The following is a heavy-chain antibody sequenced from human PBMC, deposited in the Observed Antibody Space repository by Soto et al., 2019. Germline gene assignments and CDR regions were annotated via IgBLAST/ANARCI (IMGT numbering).Heavy chain of an antibody. CDR3: ARVPPDYYDSSGYYHYFDY. CDR1: GYTFTSYG. CDR2: ISAYNGNT. D-gene: IGHD3-22*01. J-gene: IGHJ4*02. V-gene: IGHV1-18*01. Sequence: ASVKVSCKASGYTFTSYGISWVRQAPGQGLEWMGWISAYNGNTNYAQKLQGRVTMTTDTSTSTAYMELRSLRSDDTAVYYCARVPPDYYDSSGYYHYFDYWGQGTLVTVSS.